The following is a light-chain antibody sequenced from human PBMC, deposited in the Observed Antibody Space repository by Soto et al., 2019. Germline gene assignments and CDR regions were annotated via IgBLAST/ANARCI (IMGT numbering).Light chain of an antibody. J-gene: IGKJ5*01. CDR2: GAS. Sequence: EIVLTQSPGILSLSPGERATLSCRASQTVPSNYLAWYQQNPGQAPGLLIYGASSKATGIPDRFSGSGSGTDFSLTISRLEPEDFAVYYCYHYGLGRDTFGQGTRLETK. CDR3: YHYGLGRDT. CDR1: QTVPSNY. V-gene: IGKV3-20*01.